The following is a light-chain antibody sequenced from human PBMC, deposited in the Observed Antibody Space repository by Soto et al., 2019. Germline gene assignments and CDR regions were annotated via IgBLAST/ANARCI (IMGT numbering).Light chain of an antibody. CDR3: QQYHIYSGT. J-gene: IGKJ1*01. CDR1: QTIDSW. V-gene: IGKV1-5*03. Sequence: DIQMTQSPSTLSASVGDRVTITCRASQTIDSWLAWYQQRPGKPPNLLIYKASTLASGVPSRFSGSGSGTEFTLTINSLQPYDFATYYCQQYHIYSGTFGQGTKVEI. CDR2: KAS.